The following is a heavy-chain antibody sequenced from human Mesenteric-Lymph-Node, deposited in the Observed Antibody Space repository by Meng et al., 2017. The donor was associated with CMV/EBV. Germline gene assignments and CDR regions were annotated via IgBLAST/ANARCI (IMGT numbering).Heavy chain of an antibody. J-gene: IGHJ4*02. V-gene: IGHV3-30*02. CDR2: VRFDGPIK. CDR3: AKHLPWRSITGKDGGVDY. Sequence: FTFGSYGMRWGRQSPVKGLEWVAFVRFDGPIKYYAGSVKGRFTISRDNSKNTLYLQMNNLRPEDTALYYCAKHLPWRSITGKDGGVDYWGQGTLVTVSS. D-gene: IGHD1-20*01. CDR1: FTFGSYG.